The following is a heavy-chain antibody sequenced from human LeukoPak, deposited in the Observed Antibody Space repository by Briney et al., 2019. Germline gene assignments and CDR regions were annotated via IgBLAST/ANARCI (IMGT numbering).Heavy chain of an antibody. CDR1: GYTFASYY. D-gene: IGHD5-18*01. Sequence: ASVKVSCKASGYTFASYYMHWVRQAPGQGLEWMGIINPSGGNTNYAQKFQGRVTMTRDMSTSTVYMELSSLRSEDTAMYYCARALPHRRLMDTTMEQHWFDPWGQGTLVTVSS. V-gene: IGHV1-46*01. CDR2: INPSGGNT. J-gene: IGHJ5*02. CDR3: ARALPHRRLMDTTMEQHWFDP.